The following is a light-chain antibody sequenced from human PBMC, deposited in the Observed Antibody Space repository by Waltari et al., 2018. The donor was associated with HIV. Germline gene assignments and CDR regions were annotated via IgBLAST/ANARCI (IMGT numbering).Light chain of an antibody. CDR1: TINYNS. V-gene: IGLV2-14*03. CDR3: SSYTASGSVI. CDR2: EGT. J-gene: IGLJ2*01. Sequence: QSALTQPASVSGSPGQSVTISCTGPTINYNSVSWYQQHPAKAPTLIIFEGTYRPSGVSNRFSGSKSGNTASLTISGLQGEDEAHYYCSSYTASGSVIFGGGTNLTVL.